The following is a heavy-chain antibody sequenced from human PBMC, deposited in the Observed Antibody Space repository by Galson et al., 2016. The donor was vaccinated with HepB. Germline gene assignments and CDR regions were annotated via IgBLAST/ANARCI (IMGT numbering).Heavy chain of an antibody. CDR1: GGSISSGDYY. CDR3: ARGLIDDSDDYDGSSWFDP. Sequence: TLSLTCPVSGGSISSGDYYWSWIRQPPGEGLELIGYIYYSGSTYYNPSLKSRATISVDTSNNQFSLKLSSVTAADTAVYYCARGLIDDSDDYDGSSWFDPWGQGTLVTVSS. D-gene: IGHD4-17*01. CDR2: IYYSGST. V-gene: IGHV4-30-4*01. J-gene: IGHJ5*02.